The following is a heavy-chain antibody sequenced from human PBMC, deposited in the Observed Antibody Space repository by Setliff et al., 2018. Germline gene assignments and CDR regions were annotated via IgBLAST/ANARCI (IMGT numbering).Heavy chain of an antibody. CDR3: AREQWLDPPGYYYMDV. V-gene: IGHV4-4*07. Sequence: SETLSLTCTVSGGSISSYYWSWIRQPAGKGLEWIGHIYTGGSTNYNPSLKSRVTMSIDTSKNQFSLKLNAVTAADMAVYYCAREQWLDPPGYYYMDVWAKGTTVTVSS. J-gene: IGHJ6*03. CDR2: IYTGGST. D-gene: IGHD6-19*01. CDR1: GGSISSYY.